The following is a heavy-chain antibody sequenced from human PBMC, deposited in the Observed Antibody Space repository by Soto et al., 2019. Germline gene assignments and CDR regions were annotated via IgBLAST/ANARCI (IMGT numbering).Heavy chain of an antibody. V-gene: IGHV4-39*01. Sequence: SETLSLTCTVSGGSISSSSYYWGWIRQPPGKGLEWIGSIYYSGSTYYNPSLKSRVTISVDTSKNQFSLKLSSVTAADTAVYYCARRFYSWFDPWGQGTPVTVSS. CDR2: IYYSGST. CDR1: GGSISSSSYY. J-gene: IGHJ5*02. CDR3: ARRFYSWFDP.